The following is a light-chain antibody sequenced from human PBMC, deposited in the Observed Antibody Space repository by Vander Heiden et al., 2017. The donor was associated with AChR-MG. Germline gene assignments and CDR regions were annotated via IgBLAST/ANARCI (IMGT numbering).Light chain of an antibody. J-gene: IGLJ2*01. V-gene: IGLV3-1*01. Sequence: SYELTQPPSVSVSPGQTASITCPGDKLGDKYACWYQQKPGQSPVLVIYQDSKRPSGIPGRFSGSNSGNTATLTISGTQAMDEADYYCQAWDSSTARGVFGGGTKLTVL. CDR2: QDS. CDR1: KLGDKY. CDR3: QAWDSSTARGV.